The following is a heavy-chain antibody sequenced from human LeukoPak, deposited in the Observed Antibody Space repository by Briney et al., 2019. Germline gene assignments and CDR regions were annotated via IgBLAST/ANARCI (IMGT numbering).Heavy chain of an antibody. J-gene: IGHJ3*02. CDR2: IYYSGST. Sequence: PSETLSLTCTVSGGSISSYYWSWIRQPPGKGLEWIGYIYYSGSTNYNPSLKSRVTISVDTSKNQFSLKLSSVTAADTAVYYCARFRTYYYDSSGYSDAFDIWGQGTMVTVS. CDR1: GGSISSYY. V-gene: IGHV4-59*01. CDR3: ARFRTYYYDSSGYSDAFDI. D-gene: IGHD3-22*01.